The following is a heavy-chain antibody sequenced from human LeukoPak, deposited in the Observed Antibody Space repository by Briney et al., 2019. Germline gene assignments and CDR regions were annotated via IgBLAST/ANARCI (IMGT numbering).Heavy chain of an antibody. V-gene: IGHV1-8*03. Sequence: ASVKVSCKASGYTFTGYYMHWVRQAPGQRLEWMGWMNPNSGNTGYAQKFQGRVTITRNTSISTAYMELSSLRSEDTAVYYCASKIITIFGVVDYWGQGTLVTVSS. CDR2: MNPNSGNT. CDR3: ASKIITIFGVVDY. D-gene: IGHD3-3*01. J-gene: IGHJ4*02. CDR1: GYTFTGYY.